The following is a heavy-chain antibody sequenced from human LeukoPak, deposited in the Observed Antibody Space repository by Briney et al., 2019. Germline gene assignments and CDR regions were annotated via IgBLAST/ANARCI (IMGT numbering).Heavy chain of an antibody. CDR3: ARAPDTYSSY. J-gene: IGHJ4*02. CDR1: GFTFSSYS. CDR2: ISSSSSYI. Sequence: PGGSLRLSCAASGFTFSSYSMHWVRQAPGHGPEWVSSISSSSSYIYYADSVKGRFTISRDNAKNSLYLQMNSLRAEDTAVYYCARAPDTYSSYWGQGTLVTVSS. D-gene: IGHD2-21*01. V-gene: IGHV3-21*01.